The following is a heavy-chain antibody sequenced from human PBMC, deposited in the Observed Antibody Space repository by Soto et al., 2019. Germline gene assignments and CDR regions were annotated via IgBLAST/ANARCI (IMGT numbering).Heavy chain of an antibody. CDR2: ISWNSGSI. Sequence: GGSLRLSCAASGFTFDDYAMHWVRQAPGKGLEWVSGISWNSGSIGYADSVKGRFTISRDNAKNSLYLQMNSLRAEDTALYYCAKEGAIAAAGEDYYYGMDVWGQGTTVTVSS. CDR3: AKEGAIAAAGEDYYYGMDV. V-gene: IGHV3-9*01. J-gene: IGHJ6*02. D-gene: IGHD6-13*01. CDR1: GFTFDDYA.